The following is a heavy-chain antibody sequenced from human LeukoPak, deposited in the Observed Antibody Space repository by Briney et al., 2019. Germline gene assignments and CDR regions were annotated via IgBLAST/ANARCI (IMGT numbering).Heavy chain of an antibody. Sequence: PGGSLRLSCTVSGFTVSSNSMSWVRQAPGKGLEWVSFIYSDNTHYSDSVKGRFTISRDNSKNTLYLQMNSLRAEDTAVYYCARLVYSYGYIHYYMDVWGKGTTVTISS. V-gene: IGHV3-53*01. CDR2: IYSDNT. J-gene: IGHJ6*03. D-gene: IGHD5-18*01. CDR3: ARLVYSYGYIHYYMDV. CDR1: GFTVSSNS.